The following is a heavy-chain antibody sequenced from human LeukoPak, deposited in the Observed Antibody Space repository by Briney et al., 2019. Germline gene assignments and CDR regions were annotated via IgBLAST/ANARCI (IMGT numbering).Heavy chain of an antibody. CDR3: ARAGLLNWFDP. CDR1: GGSITSGINY. V-gene: IGHV4-39*07. Sequence: SETLSLTCTVSGGSITSGINYWGWIRQPPGKGLEWIGSIYSSGNTYYNPSLKSRVTISVDTSKNQFSLKLSSVTAADTAVYYCARAGLLNWFDPWGQGTLVTVSS. CDR2: IYSSGNT. J-gene: IGHJ5*02.